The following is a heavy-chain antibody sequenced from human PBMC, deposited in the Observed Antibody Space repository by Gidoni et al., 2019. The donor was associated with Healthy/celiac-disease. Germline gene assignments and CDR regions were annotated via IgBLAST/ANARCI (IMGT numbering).Heavy chain of an antibody. CDR2: IIPILGIA. Sequence: QVQLVQSGAAVKKPGSSVKVSCKASGGSFSSYTISWVRKAHGQGLEWMGRIIPILGIANYAQKFQGRVTITADKSTSTAYMELSSLRSEDTAVYYCARDQDYYDSSGYYSRWFDPWGQGTLVTVSS. J-gene: IGHJ5*02. V-gene: IGHV1-69*08. D-gene: IGHD3-22*01. CDR3: ARDQDYYDSSGYYSRWFDP. CDR1: GGSFSSYT.